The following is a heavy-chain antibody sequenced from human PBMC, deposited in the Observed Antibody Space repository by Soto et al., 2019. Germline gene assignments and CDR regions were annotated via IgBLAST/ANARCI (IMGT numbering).Heavy chain of an antibody. Sequence: QVQLLQSGSEVKKPGSSVKVSCRASGGSLSSYPVTWVRQAPGQGLEWMGRIIPIVGLTNYAQKFQGRVTITADKSTPTANMELRSMRSDDTAVYYCARPTGGHHAGGNYMDVWGKGTKVIVYS. J-gene: IGHJ6*03. V-gene: IGHV1-69*02. D-gene: IGHD1-26*01. CDR2: IIPIVGLT. CDR1: GGSLSSYP. CDR3: ARPTGGHHAGGNYMDV.